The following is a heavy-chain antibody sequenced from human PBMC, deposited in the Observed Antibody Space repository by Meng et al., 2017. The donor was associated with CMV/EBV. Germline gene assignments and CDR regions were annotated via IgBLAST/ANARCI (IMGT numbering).Heavy chain of an antibody. CDR1: GFTFSDYY. CDR3: ARDRTGYPFDY. Sequence: GQVVEAGGGLVKPGGALRLSCAASGFTFSDYYMSWIRQAPGKGLEWVSYISSSSSYTNYADSVKGRFTISRDNAKNSLYLQMNSLRAEDTAVYYCARDRTGYPFDYWGQGTLVTVST. V-gene: IGHV3-11*05. CDR2: ISSSSSYT. D-gene: IGHD3/OR15-3a*01. J-gene: IGHJ4*02.